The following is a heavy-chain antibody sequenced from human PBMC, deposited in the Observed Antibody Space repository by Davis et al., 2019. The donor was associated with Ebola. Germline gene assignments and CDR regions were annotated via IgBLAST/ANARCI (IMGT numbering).Heavy chain of an antibody. CDR2: INHSGST. CDR1: GGSFSGYY. V-gene: IGHV4-34*01. Sequence: MPSETLSLTCAVYGGSFSGYYWSWIRQPPGKGLEWIGEINHSGSTNYNPSPKSRVTISVDTSKNQFSLKLSSVTAADTAVYYCARHGTNDGVVVIANWFDPWGQGTLVTVSS. CDR3: ARHGTNDGVVVIANWFDP. J-gene: IGHJ5*02. D-gene: IGHD2-21*01.